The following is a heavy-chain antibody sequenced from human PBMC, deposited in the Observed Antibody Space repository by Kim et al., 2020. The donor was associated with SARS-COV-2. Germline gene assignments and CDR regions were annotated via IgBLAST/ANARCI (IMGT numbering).Heavy chain of an antibody. V-gene: IGHV4-59*01. CDR3: ARVRRGVGFGELFNGGYYYDGMDV. CDR2: IYYSGST. D-gene: IGHD3-10*01. J-gene: IGHJ6*04. Sequence: SETLSLTCTVSGGSISSYYWSWIRQPPGKGLEWIGYIYYSGSTNYNPSLKSRVTISVDTSKNQFSLKLSSVTAADTAVYYCARVRRGVGFGELFNGGYYYDGMDVWGESTTVTVSS. CDR1: GGSISSYY.